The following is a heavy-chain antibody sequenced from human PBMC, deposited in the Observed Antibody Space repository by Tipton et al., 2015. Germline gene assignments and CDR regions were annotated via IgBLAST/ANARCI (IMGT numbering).Heavy chain of an antibody. Sequence: TLSLTCTVSGGSISSYYWSWIRQPPGKGLEWIGYIYYSGSTNYNPSLKSRVTISVDTSKNQFSLKLSSVTAADTAVYYCARGTKWLLLLKAFDIWGQGTMVPVSS. CDR2: IYYSGST. V-gene: IGHV4-59*01. J-gene: IGHJ3*02. CDR1: GGSISSYY. CDR3: ARGTKWLLLLKAFDI. D-gene: IGHD3-22*01.